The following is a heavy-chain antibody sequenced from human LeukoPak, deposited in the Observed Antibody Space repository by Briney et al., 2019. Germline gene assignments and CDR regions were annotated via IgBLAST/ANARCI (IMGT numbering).Heavy chain of an antibody. CDR3: ARRAGAYSHPYDC. V-gene: IGHV3-53*01. CDR1: GFTFSRYW. CDR2: IYSDNT. J-gene: IGHJ4*02. Sequence: GGSLRLSCAASGFTFSRYWMSWVRQAPGKGLEWVSFIYSDNTHYSDSVKGRFTISRDNSKNTLYLQMNSLRAEDTAVYYCARRAGAYSHPYDCWGQGTLVTVSS. D-gene: IGHD4/OR15-4a*01.